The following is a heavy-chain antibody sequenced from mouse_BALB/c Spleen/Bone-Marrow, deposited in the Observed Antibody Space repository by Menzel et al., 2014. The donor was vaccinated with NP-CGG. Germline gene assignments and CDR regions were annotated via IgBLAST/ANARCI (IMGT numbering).Heavy chain of an antibody. CDR3: ARVYGWYFDV. V-gene: IGHV5-6-3*01. Sequence: CGGGLVQPGGSLKLSCVASGFTFSSYGMSWVRQTPDKRLELVATINNNGGSTYYPDSAKGQFTISRDNAKNTLYLQMSSLKSEDTAMYYCARVYGWYFDVWGAGTTVTVSS. CDR2: INNNGGST. D-gene: IGHD1-1*01. CDR1: GFTFSSYG. J-gene: IGHJ1*01.